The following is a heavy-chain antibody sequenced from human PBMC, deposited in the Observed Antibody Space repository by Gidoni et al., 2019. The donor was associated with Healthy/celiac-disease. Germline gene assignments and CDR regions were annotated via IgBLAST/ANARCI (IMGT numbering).Heavy chain of an antibody. CDR1: GGSISSGGSS. CDR2: IYHSGST. Sequence: QLQLPESGSGLVKPSQTLSLTCAVSGGSISSGGSSWSWIRQPPGKGLEWIGYIYHSGSTYYNPSRKSRVTISVDRSKNQFSLKLSSVTAADTAVYYCARVGDYGLGKDAFDIWGQGTMVTVSS. V-gene: IGHV4-30-2*01. J-gene: IGHJ3*02. D-gene: IGHD3-10*01. CDR3: ARVGDYGLGKDAFDI.